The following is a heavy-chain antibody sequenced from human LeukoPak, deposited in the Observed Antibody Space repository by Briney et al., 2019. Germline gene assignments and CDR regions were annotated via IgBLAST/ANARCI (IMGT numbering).Heavy chain of an antibody. CDR3: AKVERKGWTNLQYFQH. CDR1: GFTFSSYA. V-gene: IGHV3-23*01. CDR2: ISGSGGST. Sequence: PGGSLRLSCAASGFTFSSYAMSWVRQAPGKGLVWVSAISGSGGSTYYADSVKGRFTISRDNSKNTLYLQMNSLRAEDTAVYYCAKVERKGWTNLQYFQHWGQGTLVTVSS. D-gene: IGHD1/OR15-1a*01. J-gene: IGHJ1*01.